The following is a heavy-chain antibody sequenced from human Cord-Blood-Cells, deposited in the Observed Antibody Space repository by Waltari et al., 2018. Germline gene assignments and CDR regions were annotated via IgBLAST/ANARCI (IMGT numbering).Heavy chain of an antibody. Sequence: QVQLVQSGAEVKQPGSSETVSCKASGGTFSSYAISRVRQAPGQGLEWMGGIIPIFGTANYAQKFQGRVTITADKSTSTAYMELSSLRSEDTAVYYCARDDYGDYDWFDPWGQGTLVTVSS. CDR1: GGTFSSYA. CDR2: IIPIFGTA. J-gene: IGHJ5*02. D-gene: IGHD4-17*01. CDR3: ARDDYGDYDWFDP. V-gene: IGHV1-69*06.